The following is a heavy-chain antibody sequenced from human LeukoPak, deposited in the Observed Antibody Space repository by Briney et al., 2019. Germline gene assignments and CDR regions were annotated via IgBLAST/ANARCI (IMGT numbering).Heavy chain of an antibody. J-gene: IGHJ4*02. V-gene: IGHV3-23*01. CDR1: GFTFSIYA. CDR2: ISGSGAST. CDR3: AKDQFDYPER. D-gene: IGHD1-14*01. Sequence: GGSLRLSCAASGFTFSIYAMSSVRQAPGKGLEWVSSISGSGASTYHAASVKCLFTITSDNSKYTLYLQMNSLRAEDTAVYYCAKDQFDYPERWGQGTLVSVSS.